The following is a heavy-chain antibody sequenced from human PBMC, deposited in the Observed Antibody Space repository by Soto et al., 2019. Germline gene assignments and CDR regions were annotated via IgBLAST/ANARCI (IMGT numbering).Heavy chain of an antibody. V-gene: IGHV1-18*04. CDR2: ISAYNGNT. Sequence: GASVKVSCKASGYTFTSYGISWVRQAPGQGLEWMGWISAYNGNTNYAQKIQGRVTMTTDPSTSTAYMELRSLRSDDTAVYYCARSLTTSGGHSVVDYYYYGMDVWGQGTTVTVSS. D-gene: IGHD2-21*02. J-gene: IGHJ6*02. CDR1: GYTFTSYG. CDR3: ARSLTTSGGHSVVDYYYYGMDV.